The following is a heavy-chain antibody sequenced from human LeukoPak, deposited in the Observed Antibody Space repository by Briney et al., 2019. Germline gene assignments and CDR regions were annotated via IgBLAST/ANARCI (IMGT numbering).Heavy chain of an antibody. J-gene: IGHJ5*01. CDR1: GFTFSSYT. V-gene: IGHV3-48*04. CDR3: ARGIQYNWFDS. CDR2: ISSSSGTI. Sequence: GGSLRLSCAASGFTFSSYTMNWVPQAPGKGLEWVSYISSSSGTIYYADSVKGRFTISRDNAKNSLYLQMNSLRAEDTAVYYCARGIQYNWFDSWGQGTLVTVSS. D-gene: IGHD5-18*01.